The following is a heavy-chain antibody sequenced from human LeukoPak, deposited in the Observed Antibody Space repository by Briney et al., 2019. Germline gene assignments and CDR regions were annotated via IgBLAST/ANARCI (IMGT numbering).Heavy chain of an antibody. Sequence: GGSLRLSCTASGFNFGSDAMHWVRQAPGKGLEWVAFIWSDGSNDHYADSVKGRFTISRDNSKNTLYLQMNSLRAEDTAVYYCAKEEDYWGQGTLVTVSS. CDR3: AKEEDY. CDR2: IWSDGSND. J-gene: IGHJ4*02. CDR1: GFNFGSDA. V-gene: IGHV3-30*02.